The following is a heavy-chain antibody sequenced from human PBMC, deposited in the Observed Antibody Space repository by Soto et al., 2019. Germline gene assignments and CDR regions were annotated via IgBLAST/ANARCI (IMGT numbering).Heavy chain of an antibody. Sequence: GGSLRLSCAASGLTFSSYGMHWVRQAPGKGLEWVAVIWYDGSNKYYASSVKGRFTISRDNSKNTLYVQMNSLRAEDTAVYYCARPQSPLIGYWSGGSCYSATDYWGQGTLVTVSS. V-gene: IGHV3-33*01. J-gene: IGHJ4*02. CDR2: IWYDGSNK. CDR3: ARPQSPLIGYWSGGSCYSATDY. CDR1: GLTFSSYG. D-gene: IGHD2-15*01.